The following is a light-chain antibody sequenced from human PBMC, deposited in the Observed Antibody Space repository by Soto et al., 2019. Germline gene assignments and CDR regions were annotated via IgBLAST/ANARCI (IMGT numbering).Light chain of an antibody. V-gene: IGLV1-36*01. CDR3: AAWDDSLNGPV. Sequence: QSVLTQPPSVSEAPRQRVTISCSGSSSNIGNNAVNWYQQLPGKAPKLLIYYDDLLPSGVSDRFSGSKSGTSASLAISGRQSDDEGDYYCAAWDDSLNGPVFGGWTKLTVL. J-gene: IGLJ2*01. CDR2: YDD. CDR1: SSNIGNNA.